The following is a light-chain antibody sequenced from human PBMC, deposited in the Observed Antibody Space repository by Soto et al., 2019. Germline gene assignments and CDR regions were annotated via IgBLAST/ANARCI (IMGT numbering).Light chain of an antibody. CDR1: QSVGSY. Sequence: EIVLTQSPATLSLSPGERSTLSCMASQSVGSYLAWYQHKPGQAPRLLISDASNRATGIPARFSGSGSETDFTLTISSLEPEDFATYYCQEASRIPITVGQGTRLEIK. CDR2: DAS. CDR3: QEASRIPIT. J-gene: IGKJ5*01. V-gene: IGKV3-11*01.